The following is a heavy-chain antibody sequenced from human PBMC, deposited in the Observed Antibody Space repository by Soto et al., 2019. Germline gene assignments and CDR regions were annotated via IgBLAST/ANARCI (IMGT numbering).Heavy chain of an antibody. CDR3: ARASYSSSWSPRGYYYGVDV. V-gene: IGHV3-33*01. CDR1: GFTFSSYG. J-gene: IGHJ6*02. Sequence: GGSLRLSCAASGFTFSSYGMHWVRQAPGKGLEWVAVIWYDGSNKYYADSVKGRFTISRDNSKNTLYLQMNSLRAEDTAVYYCARASYSSSWSPRGYYYGVDVWGQGTTVTVSS. CDR2: IWYDGSNK. D-gene: IGHD6-13*01.